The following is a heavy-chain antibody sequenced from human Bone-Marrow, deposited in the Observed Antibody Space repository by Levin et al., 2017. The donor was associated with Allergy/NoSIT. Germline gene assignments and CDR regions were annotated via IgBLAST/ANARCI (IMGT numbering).Heavy chain of an antibody. V-gene: IGHV3-53*01. CDR1: GFTVSNNY. CDR3: ARVRWGDGMDV. D-gene: IGHD3-16*01. Sequence: PGESLKISCAASGFTVSNNYMSWVRQAPGKGLEWVSVIYSGGNTDYADSVRGRFTISRDNSKNTLYLQMNSLRAEDTAVYYCARVRWGDGMDVWGQGTTVTVSS. CDR2: IYSGGNT. J-gene: IGHJ6*02.